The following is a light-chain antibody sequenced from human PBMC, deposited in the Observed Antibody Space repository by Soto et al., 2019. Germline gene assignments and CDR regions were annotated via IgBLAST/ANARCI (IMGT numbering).Light chain of an antibody. CDR1: SSDVGGYNY. Sequence: QSALTQPASVSGSPGQSITISYTGTSSDVGGYNYVSWYQQHPGKAPKLMIYDVSNRPSGVSNRFSGSKSGNTASLTISGPQAEDEADYYCSSYTSSSTVVFGGGTKLTVL. V-gene: IGLV2-14*01. CDR3: SSYTSSSTVV. CDR2: DVS. J-gene: IGLJ2*01.